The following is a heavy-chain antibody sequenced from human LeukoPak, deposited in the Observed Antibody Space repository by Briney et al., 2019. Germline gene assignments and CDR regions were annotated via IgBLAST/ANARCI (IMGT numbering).Heavy chain of an antibody. CDR2: IYYSGST. Sequence: PSETLSLTLPVSGGSISSYYWSWIRQPPGKGLEWIGYIYYSGSTNYNPSLKSRVTISVDTSKNQFSLKLSSVTAADTAVYYCARGGTVVTPTDYYYYYMDVWGKGTTVTVSS. CDR1: GGSISSYY. J-gene: IGHJ6*03. V-gene: IGHV4-59*08. CDR3: ARGGTVVTPTDYYYYYMDV. D-gene: IGHD4-23*01.